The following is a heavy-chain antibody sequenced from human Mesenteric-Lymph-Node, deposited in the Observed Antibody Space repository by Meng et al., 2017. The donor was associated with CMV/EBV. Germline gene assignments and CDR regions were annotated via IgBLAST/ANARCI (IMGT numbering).Heavy chain of an antibody. CDR3: ARETLPHLFDY. CDR1: GGPIANVPYY. V-gene: IGHV4-31*03. CDR2: ISDSGST. Sequence: CPFSGGPIANVPYYWPWFRQFPGKGLGWIGYISDSGSTYYSPSLRSRVTISADTSKNQFSLNLSSVTAADTAVYYCARETLPHLFDYWGQGTLVTVSS. J-gene: IGHJ4*02.